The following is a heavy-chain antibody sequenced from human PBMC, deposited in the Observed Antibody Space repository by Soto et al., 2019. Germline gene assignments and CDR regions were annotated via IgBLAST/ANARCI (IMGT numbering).Heavy chain of an antibody. D-gene: IGHD3-3*01. J-gene: IGHJ4*02. CDR1: GFSFGSYA. CDR2: ISGSDGKT. CDR3: ARWSYLDY. Sequence: GGSLRLSCAASGFSFGSYALSWVRQAPGKGLEWVSTISGSDGKTFYADSVKGRFSISRDTSQSTLYLQMNSLRADDTAMYYCARWSYLDYWGQGTRVTVLL. V-gene: IGHV3-23*01.